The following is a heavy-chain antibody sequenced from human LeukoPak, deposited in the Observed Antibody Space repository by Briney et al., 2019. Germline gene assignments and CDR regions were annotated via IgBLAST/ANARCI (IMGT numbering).Heavy chain of an antibody. D-gene: IGHD2-2*01. V-gene: IGHV3-30*02. CDR1: GFTFSSYG. CDR2: IPYDGTNK. Sequence: PGGSLRLSCAASGFTFSSYGMHWVRQAPGKGLDWVAFIPYDGTNKYADSVKGRFTISRDNSKNTLYLQMNSLRPEDTAVYYCARGTHDVVVPAGIRGDAFDIWGQGTMVTVSS. CDR3: ARGTHDVVVPAGIRGDAFDI. J-gene: IGHJ3*02.